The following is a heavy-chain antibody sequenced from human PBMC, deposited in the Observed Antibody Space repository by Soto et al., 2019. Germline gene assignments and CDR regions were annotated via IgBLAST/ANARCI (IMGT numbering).Heavy chain of an antibody. J-gene: IGHJ4*02. D-gene: IGHD1-7*01. V-gene: IGHV4-4*02. CDR2: IYRTGST. CDR1: GGSFTSNNW. CDR3: ASRDPGTSVDY. Sequence: WETLSLTCAASGGSFTSNNWWTWVRQPPGQGLEWIGEIYRTGSTNYNPSLKSRVTISLDKSENQFSLKVTSLTAADTAVYYCASRDPGTSVDYWGQGTLVTVSS.